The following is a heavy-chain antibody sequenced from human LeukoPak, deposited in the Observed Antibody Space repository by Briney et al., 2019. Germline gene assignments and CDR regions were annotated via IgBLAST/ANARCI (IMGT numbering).Heavy chain of an antibody. V-gene: IGHV4-39*01. D-gene: IGHD4-17*01. Sequence: KPSETLSLTCTVSGDSISSSSYYWGWIRQPPGKGLEWIGSIYYSGSTYYNPSLKSRVTISVDTSKNQFSLKLSSVTAADTAVYYCARHGDFGDRVDNWFDPWGQGTLVTVSS. CDR3: ARHGDFGDRVDNWFDP. CDR2: IYYSGST. CDR1: GDSISSSSYY. J-gene: IGHJ5*02.